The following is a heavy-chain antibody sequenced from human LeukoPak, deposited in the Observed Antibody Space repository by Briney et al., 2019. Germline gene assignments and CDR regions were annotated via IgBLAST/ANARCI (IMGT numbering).Heavy chain of an antibody. CDR1: GYTLTELS. D-gene: IGHD1-26*01. CDR2: FDPEDGET. V-gene: IGHV1-24*01. Sequence: ASVKVSYKVSGYTLTELSMHWVRQAPGKGLEWMGGFDPEDGETIYAQKFQGRVTMTEDTSTDTAYMELSSLRSEDTAVYYCATEHLGPTVHSGSDPKGDAFDIWGQGTMVTVSS. J-gene: IGHJ3*02. CDR3: ATEHLGPTVHSGSDPKGDAFDI.